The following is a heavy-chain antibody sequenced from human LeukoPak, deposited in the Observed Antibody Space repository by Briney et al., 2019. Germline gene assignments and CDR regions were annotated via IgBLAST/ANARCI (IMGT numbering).Heavy chain of an antibody. D-gene: IGHD1-7*01. J-gene: IGHJ6*03. CDR1: GGSISSSSYY. CDR2: IYYSGST. V-gene: IGHV4-39*07. Sequence: SETLSLTCTVSGGSISSSSYYWGWIRQPPGKGLEWIGSIYYSGSTYYNPSLKSRVTISVDTSKNQFSLKLSSVTAADTAVYYCARRELELRGRYYYYYMDVWGKGTTVTVSS. CDR3: ARRELELRGRYYYYYMDV.